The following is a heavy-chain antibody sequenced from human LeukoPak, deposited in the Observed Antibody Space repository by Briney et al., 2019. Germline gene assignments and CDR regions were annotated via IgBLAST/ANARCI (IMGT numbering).Heavy chain of an antibody. CDR3: ARAQGGWSDY. V-gene: IGHV4-59*01. Sequence: SETLSLTCTVSGGSISSYYWSWIRQPPGKGLEWIGYIYYSGSTNYNPSLKSRVTISVDTSKSQFSPKLSSVTAADTAVYYCARAQGGWSDYWGQGTLVTVSS. CDR1: GGSISSYY. D-gene: IGHD6-19*01. J-gene: IGHJ4*02. CDR2: IYYSGST.